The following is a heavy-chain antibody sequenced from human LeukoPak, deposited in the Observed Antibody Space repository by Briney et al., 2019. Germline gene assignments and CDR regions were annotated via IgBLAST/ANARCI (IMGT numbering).Heavy chain of an antibody. Sequence: GGSLRLSCAASGFTFSSYWMSWVRQAPGKGREWVANIKQDGSEKYYVDSVKGRFTISRDNAKNSLYLQMNSLRAEDTAVYYCARDTTTYYYDSSGYVISSFDYWGQGTLVTVSS. D-gene: IGHD3-22*01. V-gene: IGHV3-7*01. CDR3: ARDTTTYYYDSSGYVISSFDY. CDR1: GFTFSSYW. J-gene: IGHJ4*02. CDR2: IKQDGSEK.